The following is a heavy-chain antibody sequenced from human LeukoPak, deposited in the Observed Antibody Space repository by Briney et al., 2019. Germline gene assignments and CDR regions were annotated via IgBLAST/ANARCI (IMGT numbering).Heavy chain of an antibody. Sequence: GGSLRLSCAASGFTFDDYAMHWVRQAPGKGLEWVSGISWNSGSIGYADSVKGRFTISRDNAKNSPYLQMNSLRAEDTALYYCASGGVIVSWGQGTLVTVSS. J-gene: IGHJ4*02. CDR3: ASGGVIVS. V-gene: IGHV3-9*01. D-gene: IGHD3-16*02. CDR1: GFTFDDYA. CDR2: ISWNSGSI.